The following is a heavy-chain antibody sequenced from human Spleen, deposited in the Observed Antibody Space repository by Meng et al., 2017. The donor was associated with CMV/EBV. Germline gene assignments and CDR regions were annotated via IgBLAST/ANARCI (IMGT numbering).Heavy chain of an antibody. J-gene: IGHJ4*02. Sequence: GESLKISCAVSGFSLKDYWMSWVRQAPGKGLEWVANIKQDGSDKYYVDSVTGRFTISRDNARNSLFLQMNSLRAEDTAVYYCARDQEEATVTTFFDYWGQGTLVTVSS. CDR3: ARDQEEATVTTFFDY. CDR1: GFSLKDYW. D-gene: IGHD4-11*01. V-gene: IGHV3-7*01. CDR2: IKQDGSDK.